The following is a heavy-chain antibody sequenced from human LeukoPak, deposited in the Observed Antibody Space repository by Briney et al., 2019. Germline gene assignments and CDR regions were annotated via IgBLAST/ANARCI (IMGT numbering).Heavy chain of an antibody. D-gene: IGHD1-26*01. J-gene: IGHJ4*02. Sequence: PGGSLRLSCAASGFTVSSNYMTWVRQAPGKGLEGVTVFYSGGNTYYADSVKGRFTISRDTSKNTVDLQMNSLRSEDAAVYYCAREESIGSYQFLNDYWGQGTLVTVSS. V-gene: IGHV3-53*01. CDR3: AREESIGSYQFLNDY. CDR1: GFTVSSNY. CDR2: FYSGGNT.